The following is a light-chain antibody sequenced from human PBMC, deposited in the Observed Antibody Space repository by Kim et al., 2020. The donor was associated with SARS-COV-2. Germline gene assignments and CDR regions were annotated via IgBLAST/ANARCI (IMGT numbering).Light chain of an antibody. V-gene: IGKV3-20*01. Sequence: EIVMTQSPATLSVSPGERVTLSCRASQTVDSNLAWYQQKPGQAPRLLIYGASSRATGIPDRFSGSGSGTDFTLTISRLEPEDFAVYYCQYYISSPRPFGGGTKVDIK. CDR1: QTVDSN. CDR3: QYYISSPRP. J-gene: IGKJ4*01. CDR2: GAS.